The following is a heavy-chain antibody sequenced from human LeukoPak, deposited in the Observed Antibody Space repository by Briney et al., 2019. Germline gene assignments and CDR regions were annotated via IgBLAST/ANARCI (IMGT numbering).Heavy chain of an antibody. D-gene: IGHD1-26*01. CDR1: EYTLTELS. CDR2: FDPEDGVI. V-gene: IGHV1-24*01. Sequence: ASVKVSCKVSEYTLTELSMHWVRQAPGKGLEWLGGFDPEDGVIIYAQKFQGRVTMSDDTSTDTAYMELGSLRSDDTAVYYCAADRGDYSGSYWTAFDIWGQGTMVTVSS. CDR3: AADRGDYSGSYWTAFDI. J-gene: IGHJ3*02.